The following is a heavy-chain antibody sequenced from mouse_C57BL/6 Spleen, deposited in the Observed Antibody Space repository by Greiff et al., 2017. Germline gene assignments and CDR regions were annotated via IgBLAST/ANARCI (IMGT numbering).Heavy chain of an antibody. V-gene: IGHV1-64*01. Sequence: QVQLQQPGAELVKPGASVKLSCKASGYTFTSYWMHWVKQRPGQGLEWIGMIHPNSGSTNYNEKFKSKATLTVDKSSSTAYMQLSSLTSEDSAVYYCARYYYSTLYYFDYWGQGTTLTVSS. D-gene: IGHD2-5*01. CDR2: IHPNSGST. CDR1: GYTFTSYW. CDR3: ARYYYSTLYYFDY. J-gene: IGHJ2*01.